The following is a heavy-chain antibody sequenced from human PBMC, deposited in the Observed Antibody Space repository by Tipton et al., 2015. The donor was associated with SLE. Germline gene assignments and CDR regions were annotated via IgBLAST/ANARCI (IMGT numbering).Heavy chain of an antibody. D-gene: IGHD2-2*03. CDR1: GYTFTGYY. V-gene: IGHV1-46*01. J-gene: IGHJ4*02. CDR2: INPSGGST. Sequence: QSGAEVKKPGASVKVSCKASGYTFTGYYMHWVRQAPGQGLEWVGIINPSGGSTSYAQNFQGRVTMTRDTSTTTVYLELSSLRSEDTAVYYCARRGYCSGTSCSLDSWGQGTLVTVSS. CDR3: ARRGYCSGTSCSLDS.